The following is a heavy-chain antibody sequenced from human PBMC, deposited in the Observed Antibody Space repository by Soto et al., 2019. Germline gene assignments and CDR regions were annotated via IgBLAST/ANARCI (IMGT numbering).Heavy chain of an antibody. CDR2: INHSGST. CDR1: GGSFSGYY. CDR3: ARGSNYDILTGYLDY. V-gene: IGHV4-34*01. D-gene: IGHD3-9*01. Sequence: SETLSLTCAVYGGSFSGYYWSWIRQPPGKGLEWIGEINHSGSTNYNPSLKSRVTISVDTSKNQFSLKLSSVTAADTAVYYCARGSNYDILTGYLDYWGQGTLVTSPQ. J-gene: IGHJ4*02.